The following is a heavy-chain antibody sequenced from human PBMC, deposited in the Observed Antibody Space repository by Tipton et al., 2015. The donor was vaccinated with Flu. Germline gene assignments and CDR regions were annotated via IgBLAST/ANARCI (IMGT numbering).Heavy chain of an antibody. D-gene: IGHD3-9*01. J-gene: IGHJ6*02. CDR1: GGSISSYY. V-gene: IGHV4-59*01. CDR3: ARDRKEILTGSPRYYYGMDV. Sequence: TLSLTYTVSGGSISSYYWSWIRQPPGKGLEWIGYIYYSGSTNYNPSLKSRVTISVDTSKNQFSLKLSSATAADTAVYYCARDRKEILTGSPRYYYGMDVWGQGTTVTVSS. CDR2: IYYSGST.